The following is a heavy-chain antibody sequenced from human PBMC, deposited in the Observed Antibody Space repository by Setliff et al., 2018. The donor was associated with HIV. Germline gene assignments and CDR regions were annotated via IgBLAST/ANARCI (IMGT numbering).Heavy chain of an antibody. CDR3: ARQPRWLQFPRYFDY. Sequence: ASVKVSCKASGGTFTSYAFNWVRQAPGQRLEWMGEIMPIFGVTKYAQKFQGRLSISTGESTRTAYMELTSLTSEDTAVYFCARQPRWLQFPRYFDYWGQGTLVTVSS. CDR2: IMPIFGVT. D-gene: IGHD5-12*01. CDR1: GGTFTSYA. V-gene: IGHV1-69*05. J-gene: IGHJ4*02.